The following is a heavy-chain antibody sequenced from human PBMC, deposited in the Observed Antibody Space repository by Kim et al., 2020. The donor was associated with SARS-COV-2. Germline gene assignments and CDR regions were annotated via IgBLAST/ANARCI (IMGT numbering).Heavy chain of an antibody. J-gene: IGHJ4*02. V-gene: IGHV1-69*13. CDR1: GGTFSSYA. CDR3: ARDQIGILRLGELSLDY. Sequence: SVKVSCKASGGTFSSYAISWVRQAPGQGLEWMGGIIPIFGTANYAQKFQGRVTITADESTSTAYMELSSLRSEDTAVYYCARDQIGILRLGELSLDYWGQGTLVTVSS. D-gene: IGHD3-16*02. CDR2: IIPIFGTA.